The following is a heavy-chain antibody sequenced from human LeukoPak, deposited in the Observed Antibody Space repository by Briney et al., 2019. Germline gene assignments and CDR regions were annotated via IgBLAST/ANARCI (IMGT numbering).Heavy chain of an antibody. CDR3: AGRTRYYYYYGMDV. CDR1: GGSISSYY. Sequence: SETLSLTCTVSGGSISSYYWSWIRQPPGKGLEWIGYIYYSGSTNYNPSLKSRVTISVDTSKNQFSLKLSSVTAADTAVYYCAGRTRYYYYYGMDVWGQGTTVTVSS. D-gene: IGHD1-14*01. V-gene: IGHV4-59*01. J-gene: IGHJ6*02. CDR2: IYYSGST.